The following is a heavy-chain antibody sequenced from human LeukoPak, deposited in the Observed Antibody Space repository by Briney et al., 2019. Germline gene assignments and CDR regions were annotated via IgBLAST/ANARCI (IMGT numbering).Heavy chain of an antibody. CDR3: ARDHPGIVATVFDY. CDR2: IISSSSTI. V-gene: IGHV3-48*01. D-gene: IGHD5-12*01. J-gene: IGHJ4*02. Sequence: GGSLRLSCAASGFTFSSYSMNWVRQAPGKGLEWVSYIISSSSTIYYADSVKGRFTISRDNAKNSLYLQMNSLRAEDTAVYYCARDHPGIVATVFDYWGQGTLVTVSS. CDR1: GFTFSSYS.